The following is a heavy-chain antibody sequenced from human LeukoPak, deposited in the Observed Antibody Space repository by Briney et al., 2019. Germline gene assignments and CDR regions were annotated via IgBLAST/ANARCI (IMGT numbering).Heavy chain of an antibody. V-gene: IGHV1-2*02. CDR1: GYTFTGYY. D-gene: IGHD6-13*01. CDR3: ARGAIRIPGIAAAGTVDY. Sequence: GASVKVSCKASGYTFTGYYMHWVRQALGQGLEWMGWINPNSGGTNYAQKFQGRVTMTRDTSISTAYMELSRLRSDDTAVYYCARGAIRIPGIAAAGTVDYWGQGTLVTVSS. J-gene: IGHJ4*02. CDR2: INPNSGGT.